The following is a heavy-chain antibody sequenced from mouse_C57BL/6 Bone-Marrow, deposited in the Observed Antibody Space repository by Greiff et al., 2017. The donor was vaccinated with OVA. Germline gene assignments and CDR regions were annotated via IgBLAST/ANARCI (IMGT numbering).Heavy chain of an antibody. CDR3: VRHEDGYFDWYFDV. V-gene: IGHV10-1*01. CDR1: GFSFNTYA. Sequence: EVHLVESGGGLVQPKGSLKLSCAASGFSFNTYAMNWVRQAPGKGLEWVARIRSKSNNYATYYADSVKDRFTISRDDSESMLYLQMNNLKTEDTAMYYCVRHEDGYFDWYFDVWGTGTTVTVSS. CDR2: IRSKSNNYAT. J-gene: IGHJ1*03. D-gene: IGHD2-3*01.